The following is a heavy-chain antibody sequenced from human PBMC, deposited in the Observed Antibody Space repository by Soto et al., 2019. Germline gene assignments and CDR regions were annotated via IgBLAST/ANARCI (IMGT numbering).Heavy chain of an antibody. Sequence: QVQLVQSGAEVKKPGSSVKVSCKASGGTFSSYAISWVRQAPGQGLEWMGGSIPIFGTANYAQKFQGRVTITADESTSTAYMELSSLRSEDTAVYYCERDRITMVRGVITTDPYNLFDPLGQGTLVTVSS. CDR3: ERDRITMVRGVITTDPYNLFDP. D-gene: IGHD3-10*01. V-gene: IGHV1-69*01. J-gene: IGHJ5*02. CDR2: SIPIFGTA. CDR1: GGTFSSYA.